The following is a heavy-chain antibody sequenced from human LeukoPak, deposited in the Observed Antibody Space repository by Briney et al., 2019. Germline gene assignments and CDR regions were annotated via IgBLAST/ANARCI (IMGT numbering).Heavy chain of an antibody. J-gene: IGHJ6*03. CDR1: GDSIGNTNYH. V-gene: IGHV4-39*01. CDR2: ISSTGTT. D-gene: IGHD3-10*01. CDR3: ARQYVITGFGELLWSYMDV. Sequence: PSETLSLTCSVSGDSIGNTNYHWGWIRQSPERGLEWIGSISSTGTTYPSPSLGSRSTISIDTSKNKFSLHLRSVTATDAAVYYCARQYVITGFGELLWSYMDVWGKGTTVTVSS.